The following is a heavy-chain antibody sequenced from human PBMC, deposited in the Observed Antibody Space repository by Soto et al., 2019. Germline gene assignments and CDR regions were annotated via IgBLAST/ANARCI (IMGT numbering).Heavy chain of an antibody. J-gene: IGHJ5*02. Sequence: SETLSLTCTVSGGSISSDYWSWIRQPPGKGLEWIGYIYYSGSTNYNPSLKSRVTISIDTSKSQFSLRLSSVTAADAAVYYCARSFWNYVLGPWGQGTLVTVSS. D-gene: IGHD1-7*01. V-gene: IGHV4-59*01. CDR2: IYYSGST. CDR1: GGSISSDY. CDR3: ARSFWNYVLGP.